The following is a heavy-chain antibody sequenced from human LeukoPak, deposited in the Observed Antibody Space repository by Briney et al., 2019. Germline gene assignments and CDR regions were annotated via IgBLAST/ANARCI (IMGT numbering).Heavy chain of an antibody. CDR1: GFTCSSYW. D-gene: IGHD3-22*01. CDR2: IKQDGSEK. CDR3: ARDLVPLYYYDSSGYSH. V-gene: IGHV3-7*01. Sequence: PGGSLRLSCAASGFTCSSYWMSWVRQAPGKGLEWVANIKQDGSEKHYVDSVKGRFTISRDNAKNSLYLQMNSLRAEDTAVYYCARDLVPLYYYDSSGYSHWGQGTLVTVSS. J-gene: IGHJ4*02.